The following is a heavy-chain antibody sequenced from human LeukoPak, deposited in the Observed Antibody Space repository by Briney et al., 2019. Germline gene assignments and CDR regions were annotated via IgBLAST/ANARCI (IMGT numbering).Heavy chain of an antibody. Sequence: GGSLRLSCAASGFTFSSYAMHWVRQAPGKGLEWVSYISSSSSTIYYADSVKGRFTISRDNAKNSLYLQMNSLRAEDTAVYYCARDRWDDYVWGSYRPGAFDIWGQGTMVTVSS. CDR1: GFTFSSYA. D-gene: IGHD3-16*02. CDR2: ISSSSSTI. V-gene: IGHV3-48*04. CDR3: ARDRWDDYVWGSYRPGAFDI. J-gene: IGHJ3*02.